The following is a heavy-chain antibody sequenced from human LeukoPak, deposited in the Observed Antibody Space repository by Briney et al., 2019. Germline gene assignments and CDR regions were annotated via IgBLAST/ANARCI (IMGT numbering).Heavy chain of an antibody. V-gene: IGHV3-74*01. Sequence: PGGSLRLSCAASGFTFSSYWMHWVRQAPGKGLVWVSRINSDGSSTSYADSVKGRFTISRDNAKNTLYLQMNSLKTEDTAVYYCTTYGPIAVAGTAPWGQGTLVTVSS. J-gene: IGHJ4*02. CDR3: TTYGPIAVAGTAP. CDR2: INSDGSST. D-gene: IGHD6-19*01. CDR1: GFTFSSYW.